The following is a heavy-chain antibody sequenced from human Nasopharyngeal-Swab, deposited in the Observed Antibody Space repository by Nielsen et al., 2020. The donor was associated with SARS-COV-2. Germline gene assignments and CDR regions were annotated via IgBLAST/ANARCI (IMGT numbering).Heavy chain of an antibody. Sequence: GESLKISCAASGFTFSSYTMNWVRQAPGKGLEWVAIISYDGYNKYYADAVKGRFTISRDNSKNTLYLQMNSLRAEDTAVYYCAKGFGSYHTPFDYWGQGTLVTVSS. D-gene: IGHD1-26*01. J-gene: IGHJ4*02. CDR1: GFTFSSYT. CDR2: ISYDGYNK. CDR3: AKGFGSYHTPFDY. V-gene: IGHV3-30*18.